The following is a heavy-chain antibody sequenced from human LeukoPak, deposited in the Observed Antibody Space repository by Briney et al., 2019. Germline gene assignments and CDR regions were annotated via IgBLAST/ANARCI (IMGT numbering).Heavy chain of an antibody. Sequence: SETLSLTCTVSGYSISSGYYWGWIRQPPGKGLEWIGSIYHSGSTYYNPSLKSRVTISVDTSKNQFSLKLSSVTAADTAVYYCARGGYCTNGACYTNAFHYFDYWGQGTLVTVSS. D-gene: IGHD2-8*01. CDR3: ARGGYCTNGACYTNAFHYFDY. V-gene: IGHV4-38-2*02. CDR2: IYHSGST. CDR1: GYSISSGYY. J-gene: IGHJ4*02.